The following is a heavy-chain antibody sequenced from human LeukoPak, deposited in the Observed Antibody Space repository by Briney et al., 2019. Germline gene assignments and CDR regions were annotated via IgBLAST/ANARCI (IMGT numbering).Heavy chain of an antibody. CDR1: GFTFSDYC. V-gene: IGHV3-11*01. CDR2: ISSSGSTI. CDR3: ASSAGNY. J-gene: IGHJ4*02. D-gene: IGHD6-13*01. Sequence: GGSLGPPWAASGFTFSDYCMDWIRPAPGKGLEWVSYISSSGSTIYYADSVKGRITISRDNAKNSLYLQMNSLRAEDAAVYYCASSAGNYCGQGTLVTVSS.